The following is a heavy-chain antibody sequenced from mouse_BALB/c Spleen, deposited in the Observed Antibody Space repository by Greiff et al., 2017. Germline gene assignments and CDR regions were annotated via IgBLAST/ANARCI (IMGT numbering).Heavy chain of an antibody. Sequence: QVQLQQSGAELAKPGASVKMSCKASGYTFTSYWMHWVKQRPVQGLEWIGYINPSIGYTEYNQKFKDKATLTADKSSSTAYMQLSSLTSVDSAVYYYARRPYGHLDDGGEGTTLTVAS. J-gene: IGHJ2*01. D-gene: IGHD1-1*02. CDR2: INPSIGYT. CDR1: GYTFTSYW. V-gene: IGHV1-7*01. CDR3: ARRPYGHLDD.